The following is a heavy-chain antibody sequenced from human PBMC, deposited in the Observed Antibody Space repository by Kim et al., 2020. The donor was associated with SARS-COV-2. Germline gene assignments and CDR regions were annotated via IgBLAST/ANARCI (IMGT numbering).Heavy chain of an antibody. V-gene: IGHV4-59*01. CDR2: ISHSGST. CDR1: GGSISTSY. D-gene: IGHD3-16*01. J-gene: IGHJ1*01. CDR3: ARGLGLACLWHRFPPYF. Sequence: SETLSLTCTVLGGSISTSYWTWIRQPPGKGLEWIGYISHSGSTDFNPSLKSRVTISLDMSKNQVSLRMTSVTAADTAVYYCARGLGLACLWHRFPPYF.